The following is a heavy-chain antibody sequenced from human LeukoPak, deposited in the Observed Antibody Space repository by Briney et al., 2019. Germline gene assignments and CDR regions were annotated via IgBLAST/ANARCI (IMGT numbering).Heavy chain of an antibody. CDR3: AKDLHDYDILTGRTNSAHYYYYGMDV. V-gene: IGHV3-30*18. CDR1: GFTFSSYG. CDR2: ISYDGSNK. D-gene: IGHD3-9*01. Sequence: GGPLRLSCAASGFTFSSYGMHWVRQAPGKGLEWVAVISYDGSNKYYADSVEGRFTISRDNSKNTLYLQMNSLRAEDTAVYYCAKDLHDYDILTGRTNSAHYYYYGMDVWGQGTTVTVSS. J-gene: IGHJ6*02.